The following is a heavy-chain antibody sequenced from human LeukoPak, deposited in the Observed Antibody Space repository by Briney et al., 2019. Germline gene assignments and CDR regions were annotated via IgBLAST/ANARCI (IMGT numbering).Heavy chain of an antibody. CDR2: INPSGGST. V-gene: IGHV1-46*01. CDR1: GYTFTSYY. D-gene: IGHD6-19*01. CDR3: ARDSSGWSVDY. J-gene: IGHJ4*02. Sequence: VASVKVSCKASGYTFTSYYMHWVRQAPGQGLEWMGIINPSGGSTSYAQKFQGRVTKTRDTSTSTVYMELSSLRSEDTAAYYCARDSSGWSVDYWGQGTLVTVSS.